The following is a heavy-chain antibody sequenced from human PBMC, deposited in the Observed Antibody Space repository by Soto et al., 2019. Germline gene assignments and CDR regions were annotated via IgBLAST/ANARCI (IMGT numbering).Heavy chain of an antibody. V-gene: IGHV1-18*01. D-gene: IGHD6-19*01. CDR2: ISFYNGHT. Sequence: QVQLVQSGGEVKKPGASVKVSCKASGDTVTKYGISWVRQAPGQGLEWLGWISFYNGHTNYALKFQDRITFTTDTPTSTSSMELRSLTSDDTTVYYCASATSIAVAGKDPWGQGTLLTVSS. CDR1: GDTVTKYG. CDR3: ASATSIAVAGKDP. J-gene: IGHJ4*02.